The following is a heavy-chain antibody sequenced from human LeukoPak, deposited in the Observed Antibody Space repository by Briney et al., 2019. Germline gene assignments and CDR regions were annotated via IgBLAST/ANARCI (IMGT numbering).Heavy chain of an antibody. D-gene: IGHD5-12*01. CDR3: ARVGGGYFAFDI. Sequence: GGSLRLSCAASGFTFSSYWMHWVRQAPGKGLVSVSRINSDGSSTSYADSVKGRFTISRDNAKNTLYLQMNSLRAEDTAVYYCARVGGGYFAFDIWGQGTMVTVSS. CDR2: INSDGSST. V-gene: IGHV3-74*01. CDR1: GFTFSSYW. J-gene: IGHJ3*02.